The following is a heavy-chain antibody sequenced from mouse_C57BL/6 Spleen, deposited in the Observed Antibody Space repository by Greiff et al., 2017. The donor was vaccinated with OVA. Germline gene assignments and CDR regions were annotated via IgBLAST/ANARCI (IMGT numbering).Heavy chain of an antibody. J-gene: IGHJ4*01. CDR3: ARYGYPYAMDY. V-gene: IGHV5-16*01. CDR2: INYDGSST. CDR1: GFTFSDYY. Sequence: EVQRVESEGGLVQPGSSMKLSCTASGFTFSDYYMAWVRQVPEKGLEWVANINYDGSSTYYLDSLKSRFIISRDNAKNILYLQMSSLKSEDTATYYCARYGYPYAMDYWGQGTSVTVSS. D-gene: IGHD2-2*01.